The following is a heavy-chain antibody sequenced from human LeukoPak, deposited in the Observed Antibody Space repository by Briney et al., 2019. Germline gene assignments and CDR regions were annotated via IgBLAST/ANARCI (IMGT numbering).Heavy chain of an antibody. D-gene: IGHD3-22*01. Sequence: GASVKVSCKASGYTFTGYYMHWVRQAPGQGLEWMGWINPNSGVTNYAQKFQGRVTMTRDTSISTAYMELSRLRSDDTAVYYCAVDYYDSSGYLYWGQGTLVTVSS. CDR1: GYTFTGYY. J-gene: IGHJ4*02. CDR3: AVDYYDSSGYLY. CDR2: INPNSGVT. V-gene: IGHV1-2*02.